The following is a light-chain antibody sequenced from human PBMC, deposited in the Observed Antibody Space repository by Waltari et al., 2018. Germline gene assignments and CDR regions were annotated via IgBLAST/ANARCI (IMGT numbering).Light chain of an antibody. V-gene: IGLV3-1*01. CDR2: EDN. Sequence: SYELTQPPSVSVSPGQTATLTCYGETVGDKIACWYPQRPGQAPILLIYEDNKRPTGTPDPFPASKSGNTASLTTQGNKAVDEGDDYRQVWVGNKVVFGGGNKLTGL. CDR1: TVGDKI. J-gene: IGLJ2*01. CDR3: QVWVGNKVV.